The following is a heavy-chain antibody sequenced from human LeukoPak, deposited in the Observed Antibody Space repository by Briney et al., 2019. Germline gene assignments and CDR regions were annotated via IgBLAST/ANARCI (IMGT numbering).Heavy chain of an antibody. V-gene: IGHV3-30-3*01. CDR3: AKDWRGAIRYFDY. D-gene: IGHD1-26*01. Sequence: PGRSLRLSCAASGFTFTTYNMHWVRQAPGKGLEWVALISSDGSNTYYAGSVKGRFTISRDNSKNTLYLQMNSLRAEDTAVYYCAKDWRGAIRYFDYWGQGTLVTVSS. J-gene: IGHJ4*02. CDR2: ISSDGSNT. CDR1: GFTFTTYN.